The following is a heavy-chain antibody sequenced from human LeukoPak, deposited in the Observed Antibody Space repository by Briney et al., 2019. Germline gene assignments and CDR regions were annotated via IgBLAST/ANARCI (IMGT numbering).Heavy chain of an antibody. CDR2: ISAYNGNT. J-gene: IGHJ6*03. CDR1: GYTFISYG. V-gene: IGHV1-18*01. CDR3: ARAGTLNYYYMDV. Sequence: ASVKVSCKASGYTFISYGISWVRQAPGQGLEWTGWISAYNGNTNFAQKFQGRVTMTTDTSTSTAYMELRSLRSDDTAVYYCARAGTLNYYYMDVWGKGTTVTISS.